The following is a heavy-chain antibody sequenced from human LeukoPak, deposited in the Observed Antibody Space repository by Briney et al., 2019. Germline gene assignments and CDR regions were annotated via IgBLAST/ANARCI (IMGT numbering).Heavy chain of an antibody. CDR3: ARHIRRRVAGTYFDY. V-gene: IGHV4-59*08. J-gene: IGHJ4*02. CDR2: IYYSGST. CDR1: GGSISSYY. D-gene: IGHD6-19*01. Sequence: SETLSLTCTVSGGSISSYYWSWIRQPPGKGLEWIGYIYYSGSTNYNPSLKSRVTISVDTSKNQFSLKLSSVTAADTAVYYCARHIRRRVAGTYFDYWGQGTLVTVSS.